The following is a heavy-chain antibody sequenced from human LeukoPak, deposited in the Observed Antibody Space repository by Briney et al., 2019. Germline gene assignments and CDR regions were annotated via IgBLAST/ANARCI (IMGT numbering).Heavy chain of an antibody. J-gene: IGHJ4*02. CDR2: NSYSGST. Sequence: SETLSLTCTVSGGSISSYRWTWIRQPPGKGLEWIGHNSYSGSTNYNPSLKSRVTISVDTSKNQFSLKLSSVTAADTAVYYCARGTMTTVTYYFDYWGQGTLVTVSS. CDR3: ARGTMTTVTYYFDY. CDR1: GGSISSYR. D-gene: IGHD4-17*01. V-gene: IGHV4-59*12.